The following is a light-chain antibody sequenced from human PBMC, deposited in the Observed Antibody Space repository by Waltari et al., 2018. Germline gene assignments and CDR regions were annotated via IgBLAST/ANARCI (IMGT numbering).Light chain of an antibody. Sequence: QPALTQPPSASGSPGQSVTISCTGTNSDVGGYNYVSWYQQHPGEAPKLMIYEVTKRPSGVPDRFSGSKSDNTASLTVSGLQAEDEADYYCSSFSGSNNYNVVFGGGTKLTVL. CDR1: NSDVGGYNY. CDR2: EVT. J-gene: IGLJ2*01. V-gene: IGLV2-8*01. CDR3: SSFSGSNNYNVV.